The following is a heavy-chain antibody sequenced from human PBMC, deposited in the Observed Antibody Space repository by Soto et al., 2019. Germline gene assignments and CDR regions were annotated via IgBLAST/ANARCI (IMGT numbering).Heavy chain of an antibody. CDR2: VNAGGGTT. V-gene: IGHV1-46*03. CDR1: EYIFTSNY. CDR3: AREAGCFYPRGLDV. J-gene: IGHJ6*02. Sequence: QVQLVQSGAEVKKPGASVKVSCKASEYIFTSNYIHWVRQAPGQGLEWMAIVNAGGGTTSYAQKLPGRVTVTSDTSTSTVYMELSSLRPGDTAMYYCAREAGCFYPRGLDVWGQGTTVTVSS. D-gene: IGHD3-16*01.